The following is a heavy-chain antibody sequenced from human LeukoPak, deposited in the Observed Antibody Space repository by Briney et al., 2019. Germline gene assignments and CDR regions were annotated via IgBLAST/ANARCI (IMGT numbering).Heavy chain of an antibody. Sequence: SETQSLTCTVSGGSISSYYWSWIRQPPGKGLEFIGYIYYSGSTYYNPSLRSRVTISVDTSKNQFSLKLSSVTAADTAVYYCARDSSGWLRAFDIWGQGTMVTVSS. CDR2: IYYSGST. CDR3: ARDSSGWLRAFDI. D-gene: IGHD6-19*01. CDR1: GGSISSYY. V-gene: IGHV4-59*01. J-gene: IGHJ3*02.